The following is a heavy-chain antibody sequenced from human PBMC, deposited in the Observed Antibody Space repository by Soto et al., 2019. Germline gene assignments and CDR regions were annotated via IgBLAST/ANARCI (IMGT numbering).Heavy chain of an antibody. V-gene: IGHV4-59*01. J-gene: IGHJ4*02. CDR3: ARMNYYDTSGYPFDY. Sequence: SEPLSLTCTVSGGSIISYGWSWIRQPPGKGLEWIGYIYFRGTTNYNPSLKSRVTMSADTSKNQFSLKLNSVTAADTAVYYCARMNYYDTSGYPFDYWGQGMMVTVSS. D-gene: IGHD3-22*01. CDR2: IYFRGTT. CDR1: GGSIISYG.